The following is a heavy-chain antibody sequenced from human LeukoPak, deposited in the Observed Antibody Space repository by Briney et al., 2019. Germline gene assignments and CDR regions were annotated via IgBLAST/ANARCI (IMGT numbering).Heavy chain of an antibody. CDR1: GGSIISYY. Sequence: SETLSLTCTVSGGSIISYYWGWIRQPAGKGLEWIGHIHTSGRTTYNPSLKSRVTMSVDTSKNQFSLKLSSVTAADTAVYYCARGLAKYDILTGYYNVHYFDYWGQGTLVTVSS. J-gene: IGHJ4*02. CDR2: IHTSGRT. V-gene: IGHV4-4*07. CDR3: ARGLAKYDILTGYYNVHYFDY. D-gene: IGHD3-9*01.